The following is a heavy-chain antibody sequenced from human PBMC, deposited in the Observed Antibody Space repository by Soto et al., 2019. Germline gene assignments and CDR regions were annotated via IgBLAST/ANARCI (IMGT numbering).Heavy chain of an antibody. D-gene: IGHD3-10*01. CDR3: ARDGRGSSGSYSGDAFDI. V-gene: IGHV1-46*03. CDR2: INPSGGST. CDR1: GYTFTSYY. J-gene: IGHJ3*02. Sequence: ASVKVSCKASGYTFTSYYMHWVRQAPGQGLEWMGIINPSGGSTSYAQKFQGRVTMTRDTSTSTVYMELSSLRSEDTAVYYCARDGRGSSGSYSGDAFDIWGQGTMVTVSS.